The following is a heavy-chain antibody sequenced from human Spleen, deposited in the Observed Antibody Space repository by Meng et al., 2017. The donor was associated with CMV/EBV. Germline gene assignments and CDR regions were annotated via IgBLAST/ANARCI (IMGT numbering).Heavy chain of an antibody. CDR1: WFPLSTSAVC. J-gene: IGHJ5*02. CDR3: AHAPAGELLFHWFDP. CDR2: IYWNDDQ. D-gene: IGHD3-10*01. V-gene: IGHV2-5*01. Sequence: SWFPLSTSAVCVGWFRQPPGNALEWLALIYWNDDQRYSPSLTNRLTITKDTSKNQVVLTMTNMDPVDTATYYCAHAPAGELLFHWFDPWGQGTLVTVSS.